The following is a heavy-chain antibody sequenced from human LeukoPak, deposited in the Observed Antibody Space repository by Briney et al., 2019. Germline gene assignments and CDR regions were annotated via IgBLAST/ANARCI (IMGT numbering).Heavy chain of an antibody. D-gene: IGHD2-15*01. CDR1: GFTFSRLA. V-gene: IGHV3-23*01. Sequence: GGSLRLSCAASGFTFSRLAMTWVRQAPGKGLEWVSTISASGPYYADAVRGRFTISRDNSRNTLSLQMDSLRAEDTAVYYCAPRLLTTDLYYFDYWGQGTLVTVSS. CDR2: ISASGP. J-gene: IGHJ4*02. CDR3: APRLLTTDLYYFDY.